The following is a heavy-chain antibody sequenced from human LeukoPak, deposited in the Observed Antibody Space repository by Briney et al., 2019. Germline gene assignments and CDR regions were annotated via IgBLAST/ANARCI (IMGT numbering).Heavy chain of an antibody. J-gene: IGHJ5*02. CDR1: GGSISCGSYY. D-gene: IGHD4-11*01. Sequence: SQTLSLTCTVSGGSISCGSYYWSWIRQPAGKGLEWIGRIYTSGSTNYNPSLKSRVTISVDTSKNQFSLKLSSVTAADTAVYYCARDRGLYSNYPVMIDPWGQGTLVTVSS. CDR3: ARDRGLYSNYPVMIDP. CDR2: IYTSGST. V-gene: IGHV4-61*02.